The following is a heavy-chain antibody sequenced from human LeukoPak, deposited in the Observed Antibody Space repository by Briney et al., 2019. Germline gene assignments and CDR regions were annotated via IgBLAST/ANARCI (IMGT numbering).Heavy chain of an antibody. Sequence: SETLSLTCSVSGASISSSSYYWGWVRQSPGKGLEWIGSVYYSGKTHVNPSLKSRVTMSVDTSKNQFSLKLSSVTAADTAVYYCARGATYYYGSGRYSTFDYWGQGTLVTVSS. J-gene: IGHJ4*02. CDR3: ARGATYYYGSGRYSTFDY. V-gene: IGHV4-39*07. D-gene: IGHD3-10*01. CDR2: VYYSGKT. CDR1: GASISSSSYY.